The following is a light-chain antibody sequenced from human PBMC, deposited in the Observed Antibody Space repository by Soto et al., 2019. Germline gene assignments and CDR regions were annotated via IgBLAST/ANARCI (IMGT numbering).Light chain of an antibody. V-gene: IGLV2-23*02. CDR1: SSGVGSYNL. J-gene: IGLJ1*01. CDR3: CSYATSGSFV. Sequence: QSVLTQPASVSGSPGQSITISCTGTSSGVGSYNLVSWYQQNPGKAPKLILYDVSKRPSGVSNHFSGSKSGNRASLTISGLQAEYEAYYYCCSYATSGSFVFGTGTKLTVL. CDR2: DVS.